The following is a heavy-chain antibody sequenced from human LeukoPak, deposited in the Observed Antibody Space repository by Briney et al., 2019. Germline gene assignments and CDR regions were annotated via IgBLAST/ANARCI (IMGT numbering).Heavy chain of an antibody. V-gene: IGHV3-23*01. CDR3: ANNRYSSRWRGAFDV. J-gene: IGHJ3*01. Sequence: PGGSLRLSCAASGFTFSSSGTSWVRQAPGKGLEWVSSISGSDETTYYADSVKGRFTISRDNSKNTPYLQMNSLRAEDTAVYYCANNRYSSRWRGAFDVWGQGTMVTVSS. D-gene: IGHD6-13*01. CDR2: ISGSDETT. CDR1: GFTFSSSG.